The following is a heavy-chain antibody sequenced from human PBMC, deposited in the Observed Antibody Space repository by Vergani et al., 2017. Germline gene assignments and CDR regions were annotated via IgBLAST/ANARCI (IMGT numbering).Heavy chain of an antibody. CDR2: IHPADSDT. CDR3: ARLYGRDSSGSKYFDF. V-gene: IGHV5-51*01. J-gene: IGHJ4*02. CDR1: GYSFTNYW. Sequence: DVQRVQSGAEAKKPGESLTISCQISGYSFTNYWIGWVRQRPGEGLEWMGYIHPADSDTRYSPSFQGQGTISVDKSISTAYLQRSSLRASDSAMYYCARLYGRDSSGSKYFDFWGQGTLVTVSS. D-gene: IGHD3-22*01.